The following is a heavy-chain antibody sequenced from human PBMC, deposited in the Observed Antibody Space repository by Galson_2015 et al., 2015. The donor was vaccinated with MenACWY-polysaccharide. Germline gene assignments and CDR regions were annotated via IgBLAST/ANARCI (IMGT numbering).Heavy chain of an antibody. J-gene: IGHJ6*02. CDR2: ISAYNGNT. D-gene: IGHD6-19*01. CDR3: ARLNSSGWPWAYGMDV. V-gene: IGHV1-18*01. Sequence: SVKVSCKASGYTFTSYGISWVRQAPGQGLEWMGWISAYNGNTNYAQKLQGRVTMTTDTSTSTAYMELRSLRSDDTAVYYCARLNSSGWPWAYGMDVWGQGTTVTVSS. CDR1: GYTFTSYG.